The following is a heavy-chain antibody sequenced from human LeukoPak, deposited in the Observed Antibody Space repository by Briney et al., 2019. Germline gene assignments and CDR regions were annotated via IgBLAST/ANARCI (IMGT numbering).Heavy chain of an antibody. Sequence: PGGSLRLSCEASGFNFRNYGMHWVRQAPGKGLEWVAVPSADGSHKQLADSVKDRFDISRDNSKQTLYLQMNGLKSEDTAVYYCAKGGVSDRGSWYGDYFDYWGQGTLVTVSS. D-gene: IGHD6-13*01. CDR1: GFNFRNYG. J-gene: IGHJ4*02. CDR2: PSADGSHK. CDR3: AKGGVSDRGSWYGDYFDY. V-gene: IGHV3-30*18.